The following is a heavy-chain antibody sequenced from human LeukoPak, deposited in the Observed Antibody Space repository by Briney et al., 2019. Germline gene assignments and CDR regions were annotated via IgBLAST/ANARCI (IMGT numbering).Heavy chain of an antibody. CDR3: ARRGSFGGNRDAFDL. Sequence: KPSETLSLSCTVSGGSVRSYYWSWIRQPPGKGLEWIGYVYYAGSANYNPSLKSRVTMSIDMSKNQFSLKLTSVTAADTAVYYCARRGSFGGNRDAFDLWGQGTMVTVSS. CDR1: GGSVRSYY. D-gene: IGHD4-23*01. J-gene: IGHJ3*01. V-gene: IGHV4-59*08. CDR2: VYYAGSA.